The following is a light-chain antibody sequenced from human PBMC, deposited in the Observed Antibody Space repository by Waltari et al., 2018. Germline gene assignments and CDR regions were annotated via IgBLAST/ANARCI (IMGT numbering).Light chain of an antibody. CDR2: KVS. CDR3: RQGTHWPLT. J-gene: IGKJ4*01. CDR1: QSLDNSDGNTY. V-gene: IGKV2-30*01. Sequence: DVVMTQSPLSLPVTLGQPASISCKSSQSLDNSDGNTYLACFQQRPGQSPRRLIYKVSNRESGVPDRFSASGSGTDFTLKISRVEAEDVGVDYCRQGTHWPLTFGGGTKVEIK.